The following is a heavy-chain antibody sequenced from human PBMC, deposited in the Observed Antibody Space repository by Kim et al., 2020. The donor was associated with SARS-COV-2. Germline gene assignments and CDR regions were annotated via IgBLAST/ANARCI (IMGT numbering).Heavy chain of an antibody. CDR2: IRSRPNNYAT. D-gene: IGHD3-10*01. J-gene: IGHJ4*02. V-gene: IGHV3-73*01. CDR1: GFTFSGSP. CDR3: TRFGVRGFDY. Sequence: GGSLRLSCAASGFTFSGSPMHWVRQASGKGLEWVGRIRSRPNNYATAYAASVKGRFIISRDDSKNTAYLQMNSLKTEDTAVYYCTRFGVRGFDYWGQGTLVTVSS.